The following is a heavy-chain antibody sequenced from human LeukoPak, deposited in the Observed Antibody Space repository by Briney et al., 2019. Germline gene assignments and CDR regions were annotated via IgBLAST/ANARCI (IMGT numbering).Heavy chain of an antibody. CDR3: ARHDGYSNYYWFDP. D-gene: IGHD4-11*01. J-gene: IGHJ5*02. Sequence: SETLSLTCTVSGGSISSSSYYWGWIRQPPGKGLEWIGSIYYSGSTYYNPSLKSRVTISVDTSKNHFSLKLSSVTAADTAVYHCARHDGYSNYYWFDPWGQGTLVTVSS. CDR2: IYYSGST. V-gene: IGHV4-39*01. CDR1: GGSISSSSYY.